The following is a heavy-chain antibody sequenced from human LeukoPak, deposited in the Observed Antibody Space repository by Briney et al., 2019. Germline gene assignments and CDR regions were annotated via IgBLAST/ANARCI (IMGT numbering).Heavy chain of an antibody. J-gene: IGHJ5*02. V-gene: IGHV4-39*07. CDR3: ARGGSGWYAPRKNWFDP. Sequence: PSETLSLTCTVSGGSISSSSYYWGWIRQPPGKGLEWIGSIYYSGSTYYNPSLKSRVTISVDTSKNQFSLKLSSVTAADTAVYYCARGGSGWYAPRKNWFDPWGQGTLVTVSS. D-gene: IGHD6-19*01. CDR1: GGSISSSSYY. CDR2: IYYSGST.